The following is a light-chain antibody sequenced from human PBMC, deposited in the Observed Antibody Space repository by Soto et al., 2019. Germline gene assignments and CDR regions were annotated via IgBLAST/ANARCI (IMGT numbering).Light chain of an antibody. Sequence: DIQMTQSPSSLSAFVGDRVTITCRASQSISSYVNWYQQKPGKAPKNLIYSASTLQGGVPSRFSGSGSGTDFTLTINSLQPEDFATYYCQQNYNFPRTFGQGTQVEIK. CDR3: QQNYNFPRT. J-gene: IGKJ1*01. CDR2: SAS. CDR1: QSISSY. V-gene: IGKV1-39*01.